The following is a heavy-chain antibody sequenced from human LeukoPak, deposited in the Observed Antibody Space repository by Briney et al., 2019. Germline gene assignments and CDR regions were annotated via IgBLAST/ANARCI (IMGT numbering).Heavy chain of an antibody. V-gene: IGHV3-7*01. J-gene: IGHJ4*02. Sequence: QTGGSLRLSCAASGFTFSSYWMSWVRQAPGKGLEWVANIKQDGSEKYYVDSVKGRFTISRDNAKNSLYLQMNGLRAEDTAVYYCARDFQVGATVFFDYWGQGTLVTVSS. CDR1: GFTFSSYW. CDR3: ARDFQVGATVFFDY. D-gene: IGHD1-26*01. CDR2: IKQDGSEK.